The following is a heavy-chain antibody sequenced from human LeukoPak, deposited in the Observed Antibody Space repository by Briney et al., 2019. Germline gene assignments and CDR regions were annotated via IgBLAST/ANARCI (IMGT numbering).Heavy chain of an antibody. CDR2: ISWSGGTI. V-gene: IGHV3-9*01. CDR3: AKDSGDRTSRHYYNYMDV. D-gene: IGHD3-10*01. CDR1: GFSLDDHS. J-gene: IGHJ6*03. Sequence: GGSLRLSCVASGFSLDDHSMQWVRQAPGKALEWVSGISWSGGTIGYAVSVQGRFTISRDSAKNSLYLQMNRLRADDTAIYCCAKDSGDRTSRHYYNYMDVWGKGTTVTISS.